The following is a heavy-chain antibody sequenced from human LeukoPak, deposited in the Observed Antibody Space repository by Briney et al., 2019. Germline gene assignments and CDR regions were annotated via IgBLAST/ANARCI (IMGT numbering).Heavy chain of an antibody. V-gene: IGHV4-61*02. CDR2: IYTSGST. CDR1: GGSISSGSYY. J-gene: IGHJ4*02. D-gene: IGHD2-21*01. CDR3: ARDIPGLDY. Sequence: SQTLSLTCTVSGGSISSGSYYWSWIRQPAGKGLEWIGRIYTSGSTNYNPSLKSRVTISVDTSKNQFSLKLSSVTAADTAVYYCARDIPGLDYWGQGTLVTVSS.